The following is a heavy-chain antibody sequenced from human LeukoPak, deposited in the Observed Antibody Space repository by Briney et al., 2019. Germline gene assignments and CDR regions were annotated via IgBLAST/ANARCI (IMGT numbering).Heavy chain of an antibody. CDR2: ISSSSSTI. CDR3: ARDLANWGSGRGAFDI. Sequence: PGGSLRLSCAASGFTFSSYSMNWVRQAPGKGLEWVSYISSSSSTIYYADSVKGRFAISRDNAKNSLYLQMNSLRAEDTAVYYCARDLANWGSGRGAFDIWGQGTMVTVSS. CDR1: GFTFSSYS. J-gene: IGHJ3*02. D-gene: IGHD7-27*01. V-gene: IGHV3-48*01.